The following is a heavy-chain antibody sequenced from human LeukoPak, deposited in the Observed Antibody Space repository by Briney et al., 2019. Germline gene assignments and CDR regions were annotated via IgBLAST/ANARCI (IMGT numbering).Heavy chain of an antibody. D-gene: IGHD3-10*01. J-gene: IGHJ6*02. CDR3: ARVGGTNYYYYGMDV. CDR1: GGSISGYY. Sequence: SETLSLTCTVSGGSISGYYWSWIRQPPGKGLEWIGYIYDSGSTNYNPSLKSRVTISVDTSKDQFSLKLSSVTAADMAVYYCARVGGTNYYYYGMDVWGQGTTVTVSS. CDR2: IYDSGST. V-gene: IGHV4-59*01.